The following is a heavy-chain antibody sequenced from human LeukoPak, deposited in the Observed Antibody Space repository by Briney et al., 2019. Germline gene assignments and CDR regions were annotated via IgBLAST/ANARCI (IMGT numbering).Heavy chain of an antibody. CDR1: GYTFTSYG. D-gene: IGHD2-2*01. CDR3: ARDRVYCSSTNCSWPVGY. Sequence: GASVKVSCKASGYTFTSYGISWVRQAPGQGLEWMGWISAYNGNTNYAQKLQGRVTMTTDTSTSTAYMELRSLRSDDTAVYYCARDRVYCSSTNCSWPVGYWGQGTLVTVSS. V-gene: IGHV1-18*01. J-gene: IGHJ4*02. CDR2: ISAYNGNT.